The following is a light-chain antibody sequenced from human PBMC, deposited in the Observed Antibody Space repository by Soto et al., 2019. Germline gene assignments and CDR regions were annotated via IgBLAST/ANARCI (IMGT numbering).Light chain of an antibody. CDR1: QGIRND. CDR2: AAS. V-gene: IGKV1-6*01. CDR3: LQAYNYPRT. J-gene: IGKJ1*01. Sequence: ASQMTQSPSSLSASVGDRVTITCRASQGIRNDLGWYQQKPGKAPKLLIYAASSLQSGVPSRFSGSGAGTDFTLTISSLQPEDFATYYCLQAYNYPRTFGQGTKVELK.